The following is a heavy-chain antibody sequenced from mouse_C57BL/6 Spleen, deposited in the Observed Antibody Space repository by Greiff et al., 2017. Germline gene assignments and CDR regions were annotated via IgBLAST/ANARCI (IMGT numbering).Heavy chain of an antibody. CDR1: GFTFSDYG. CDR2: ISSGSSTI. V-gene: IGHV5-17*01. Sequence: EVQLVESGGGLVKPGGSLKLSCAASGFTFSDYGLHWVRQAPEKGLEWVAYISSGSSTIYSADTVTGRFTISRDNAKNTLFLQMPSLRSEDTAMYYCARHDYTEDYYAMDYWGQGTSVTVSS. J-gene: IGHJ4*01. CDR3: ARHDYTEDYYAMDY. D-gene: IGHD2-4*01.